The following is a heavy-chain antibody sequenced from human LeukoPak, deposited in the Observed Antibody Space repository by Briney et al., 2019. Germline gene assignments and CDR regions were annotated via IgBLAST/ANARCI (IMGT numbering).Heavy chain of an antibody. CDR2: ISGSGGST. V-gene: IGHV3-23*01. D-gene: IGHD3-3*01. Sequence: GGSLRLSCAASGFTFSSYAMSWVRQAPGKGLEWVSAISGSGGSTYYADSVKGRFAISRDNSKNTLYLQMNSLRAEDTAVYYCAKVYDFWTLGSFDYWGQGTLVTVSS. CDR1: GFTFSSYA. J-gene: IGHJ4*02. CDR3: AKVYDFWTLGSFDY.